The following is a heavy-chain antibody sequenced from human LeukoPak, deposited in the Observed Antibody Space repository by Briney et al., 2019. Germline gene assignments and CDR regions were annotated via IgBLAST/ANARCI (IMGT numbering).Heavy chain of an antibody. Sequence: GESLEISCKGSGYSFTTYWVGWVRQMPGKGLDWMGIIYPGDSDARYSPSFQGQVTISVDKSINTAYLQWSSLKASDTAMYYCARRHPSGWFDPWGQGTLVTVSS. J-gene: IGHJ5*02. D-gene: IGHD1-26*01. CDR3: ARRHPSGWFDP. CDR1: GYSFTTYW. V-gene: IGHV5-51*01. CDR2: IYPGDSDA.